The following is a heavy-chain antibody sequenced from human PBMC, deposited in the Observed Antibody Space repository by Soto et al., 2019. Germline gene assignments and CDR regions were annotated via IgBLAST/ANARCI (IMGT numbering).Heavy chain of an antibody. D-gene: IGHD2-2*01. CDR1: GFTFSSYT. CDR2: ISTSSTYK. V-gene: IGHV3-21*04. CDR3: ARDGSVAAANPYFDY. J-gene: IGHJ4*02. Sequence: GGSLRLSCAASGFTFSSYTMHWVRQAPGKGLEWVSSISTSSTYKYIADSVTGRFTISRDNAKNSLFLQMSSLRVEDTAVYYCARDGSVAAANPYFDYWGQGTLVTVSS.